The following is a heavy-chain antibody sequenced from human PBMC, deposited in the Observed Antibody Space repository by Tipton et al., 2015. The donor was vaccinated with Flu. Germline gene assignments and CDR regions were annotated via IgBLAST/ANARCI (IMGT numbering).Heavy chain of an antibody. D-gene: IGHD3-22*01. Sequence: TLSLTCTVSGDSISSSSYYWGWIRQPPGEGLEWIGSIYYSGSTYYNPSLESRVTISLDTSKKQFSLKLSSVTAADTAVYYCARLKGGISSGYYYYFDYWGQGTLVTVSS. V-gene: IGHV4-39*07. J-gene: IGHJ4*02. CDR3: ARLKGGISSGYYYYFDY. CDR2: IYYSGST. CDR1: GDSISSSSYY.